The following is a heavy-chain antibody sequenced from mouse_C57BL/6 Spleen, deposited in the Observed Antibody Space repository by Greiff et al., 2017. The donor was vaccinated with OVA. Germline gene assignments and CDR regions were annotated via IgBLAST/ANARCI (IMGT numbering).Heavy chain of an antibody. CDR3: AKQGDGYPYAMDY. V-gene: IGHV2-3*01. D-gene: IGHD2-3*01. CDR2: IWGDGST. CDR1: GFSLTSYG. Sequence: VHLVESGPGLVSPSQSLSITCTVSGFSLTSYGVSWVRQPPGKGLEWLGVIWGDGSTNYHSAPISKLSISKDNSKSQVFLKLNSLQTDDTATYYCAKQGDGYPYAMDYWGQGTSVTVSS. J-gene: IGHJ4*01.